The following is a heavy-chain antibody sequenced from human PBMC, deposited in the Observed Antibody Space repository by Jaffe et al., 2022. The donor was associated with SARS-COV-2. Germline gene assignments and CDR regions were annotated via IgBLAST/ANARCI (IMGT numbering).Heavy chain of an antibody. CDR3: AKEPRPWWNNPDH. Sequence: EVELLESGGGLVQPGGSLRLSCAASGFNFNSHAMSWVRQTPGKGLEWVSAIGSSGGSTYYADSVKGRFTISRDNSNNTVYLRMNSLRAEDTAVYYCAKEPRPWWNNPDHWGHGTLVTVSS. D-gene: IGHD1-1*01. V-gene: IGHV3-23*01. CDR2: IGSSGGST. J-gene: IGHJ4*01. CDR1: GFNFNSHA.